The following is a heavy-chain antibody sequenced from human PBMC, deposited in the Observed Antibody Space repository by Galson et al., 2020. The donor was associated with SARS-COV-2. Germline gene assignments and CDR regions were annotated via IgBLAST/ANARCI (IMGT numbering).Heavy chain of an antibody. CDR2: VSGSGATA. Sequence: GGSLRLSCVVSGIPFSDYAMSWVRQAPGKGLEWVSLVSGSGATAYYADSVKGRFTISRDNSKSTLDLSMNSLRVEDTAVYYCASQAFCSSGDCYSSILGRNIVADYYFEHWGQGTLVTVSS. CDR3: ASQAFCSSGDCYSSILGRNIVADYYFEH. V-gene: IGHV3-23*01. CDR1: GIPFSDYA. J-gene: IGHJ4*02. D-gene: IGHD2-21*01.